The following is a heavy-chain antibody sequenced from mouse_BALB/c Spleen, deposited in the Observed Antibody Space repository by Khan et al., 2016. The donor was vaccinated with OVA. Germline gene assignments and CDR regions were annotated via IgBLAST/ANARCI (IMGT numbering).Heavy chain of an antibody. CDR1: GYTFTTAG. CDR2: INTHSGVP. J-gene: IGHJ1*01. D-gene: IGHD2-2*01. Sequence: QIQLVQSGPELKKPGETVRISCKASGYTFTTAGMQWVQKMPGKGLKWIGWINTHSGVPKYAEDFKGRFAFSLETSASTAYLQITNLKNEDTATYLCAGGYGYGWYFDDWGAGTTVTVSS. CDR3: AGGYGYGWYFDD. V-gene: IGHV9-4*02.